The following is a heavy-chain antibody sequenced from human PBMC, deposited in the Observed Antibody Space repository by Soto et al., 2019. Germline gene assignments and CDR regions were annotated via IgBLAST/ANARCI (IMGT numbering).Heavy chain of an antibody. V-gene: IGHV2-5*01. CDR3: STGVGVVAADDQNGFDP. D-gene: IGHD2-15*01. CDR1: GFSLSTSGVG. CDR2: IYWNDDK. J-gene: IGHJ5*02. Sequence: SGPTLVNPTQTLTLTCTFSGFSLSTSGVGVGWIRQPPGKALEWLSLIYWNDDKRYSPSLKSRLTITKDTSKNQVVLTMTNMDPVDTATYYCSTGVGVVAADDQNGFDPWGQGTLVTVSS.